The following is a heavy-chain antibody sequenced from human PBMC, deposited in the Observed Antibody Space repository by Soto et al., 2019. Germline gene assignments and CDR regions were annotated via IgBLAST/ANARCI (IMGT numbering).Heavy chain of an antibody. D-gene: IGHD5-12*01. J-gene: IGHJ4*02. CDR3: AREKISGYDPLFDY. V-gene: IGHV3-21*01. Sequence: EVQLVESGGGLVKPGGSLRLSCAAFGFTFSSYSMNWVRQAPGKGLEWVSSISSSSSYIYYADSVKGRFTISRDNAKNSLYLQMNSLRAEDTAVYYCAREKISGYDPLFDYWGQGTLVTVSS. CDR2: ISSSSSYI. CDR1: GFTFSSYS.